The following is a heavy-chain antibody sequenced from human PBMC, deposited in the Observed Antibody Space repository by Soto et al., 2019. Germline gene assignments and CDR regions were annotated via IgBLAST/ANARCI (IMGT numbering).Heavy chain of an antibody. Sequence: EVQLLESGGDLIQPGGSLRLSCAASGFTFNIYAMTWVRQAPGKGLEWVSAISRYGDFTYYADSVEGRFTISRDNSKNTLYLQMDSLRSEDTAVYYCAKDRYLDHDSRGYLFANWVQGTLVTVSS. V-gene: IGHV3-23*01. CDR3: AKDRYLDHDSRGYLFAN. CDR1: GFTFNIYA. CDR2: ISRYGDFT. D-gene: IGHD3-22*01. J-gene: IGHJ4*02.